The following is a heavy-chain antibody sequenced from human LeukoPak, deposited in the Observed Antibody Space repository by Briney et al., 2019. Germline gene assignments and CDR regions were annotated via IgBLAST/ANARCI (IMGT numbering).Heavy chain of an antibody. V-gene: IGHV3-21*01. CDR3: ARTPVGQYYDILTGYPGPDY. Sequence: GALRLSCAASGFPFSSYSMNWVRQAPGKGLEWVSSISSSSSYIYYADSVKGRFTISRDNAKNSLYLQMNSLRAEDTAVYYCARTPVGQYYDILTGYPGPDYWGQGTLVTVSS. CDR2: ISSSSSYI. CDR1: GFPFSSYS. J-gene: IGHJ4*02. D-gene: IGHD3-9*01.